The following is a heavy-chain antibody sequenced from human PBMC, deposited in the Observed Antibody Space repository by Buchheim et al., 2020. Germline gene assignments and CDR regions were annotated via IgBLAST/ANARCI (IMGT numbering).Heavy chain of an antibody. Sequence: QLLLQESGPGLVKPSETLSLTCSVSDGSISSSDYYWGWIRQPPGKGLECIGSIHNSARTHYHPSLESRVSISVDTANYQASLKLTSVTAADTAVYYCARGFFDHSTDDFWGQG. CDR3: ARGFFDHSTDDF. CDR2: IHNSART. J-gene: IGHJ4*02. CDR1: DGSISSSDYY. V-gene: IGHV4-39*07. D-gene: IGHD2-8*02.